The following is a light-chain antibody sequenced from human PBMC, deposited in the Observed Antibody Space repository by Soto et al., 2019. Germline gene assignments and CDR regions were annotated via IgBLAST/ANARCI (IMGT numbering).Light chain of an antibody. CDR1: TCDIGSYNL. J-gene: IGLJ1*01. V-gene: IGLV2-23*01. CDR2: EAS. Sequence: QSALTQPASVSGSPGQSITISCTGTTCDIGSYNLVSWYQQHPGKVPKIIIYEASKRPSGAPYRFSGSKSGNTASLTISGLQAEDEADYYCCSYAGSSTWVFGTGTKLTVL. CDR3: CSYAGSSTWV.